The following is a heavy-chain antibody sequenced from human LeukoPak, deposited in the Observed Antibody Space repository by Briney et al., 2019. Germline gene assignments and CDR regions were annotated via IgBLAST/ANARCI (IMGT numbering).Heavy chain of an antibody. Sequence: GGSLRLSCVASGFTSDEYGMRWVRQAPGKGLEWVSGISWNGATTGYADSVKGRFTISRDNAKNSLFLQMNSLRAEDTALYYCARDPDYGDYIWDAFDIWGQGTMVTVSS. D-gene: IGHD4-17*01. CDR2: ISWNGATT. CDR1: GFTSDEYG. J-gene: IGHJ3*02. V-gene: IGHV3-20*04. CDR3: ARDPDYGDYIWDAFDI.